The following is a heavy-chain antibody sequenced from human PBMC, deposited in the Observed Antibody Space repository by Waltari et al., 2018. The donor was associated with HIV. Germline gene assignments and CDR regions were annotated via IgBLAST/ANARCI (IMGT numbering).Heavy chain of an antibody. J-gene: IGHJ6*02. V-gene: IGHV3-48*04. D-gene: IGHD2-21*02. CDR1: GFTCSCPT. CDR3: ARCGGDGRYGMDV. CDR2: ISGTNSTI. Sequence: ELQVVESGGGLVQPGGFLRLSCSASGFTCSCPTLSWVRLAPGKGLEWVSYISGTNSTIYYGDSMKGRFTISRDNAKNSLYLQMNSLRVEDTAVYYCARCGGDGRYGMDVWGQGTTVTVSS.